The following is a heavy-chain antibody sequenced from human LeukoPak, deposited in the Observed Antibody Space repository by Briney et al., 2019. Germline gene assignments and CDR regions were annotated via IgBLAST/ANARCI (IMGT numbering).Heavy chain of an antibody. J-gene: IGHJ6*02. Sequence: ASVKVSCKASGYTFTGYHMHWVRQSPGQGLEWMVWINPNSGGTNYAQKFQGRVTMTRDTSISTAYMELSRLRSHDTAVYYCARADVVVVAATRGYYYYYGMDVWGQGNTVTVSS. D-gene: IGHD2-15*01. CDR1: GYTFTGYH. CDR2: INPNSGGT. V-gene: IGHV1-2*02. CDR3: ARADVVVVAATRGYYYYYGMDV.